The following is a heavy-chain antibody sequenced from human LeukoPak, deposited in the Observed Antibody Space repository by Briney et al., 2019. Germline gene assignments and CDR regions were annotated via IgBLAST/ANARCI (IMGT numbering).Heavy chain of an antibody. D-gene: IGHD2-2*02. Sequence: PSETLSLPCTVSGGSISSSSYYWGWIRQPPGKGLEWIGSIYYSGSTYYNPSLKSRVTISVDTSKNQFSLKLSSVTAADTAVYYCARHNGGIVVVPAAIVRINWFDPWGQGTLVTVSS. CDR1: GGSISSSSYY. CDR3: ARHNGGIVVVPAAIVRINWFDP. J-gene: IGHJ5*02. CDR2: IYYSGST. V-gene: IGHV4-39*01.